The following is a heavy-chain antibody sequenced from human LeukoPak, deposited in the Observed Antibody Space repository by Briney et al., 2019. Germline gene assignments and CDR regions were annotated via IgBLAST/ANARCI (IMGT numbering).Heavy chain of an antibody. V-gene: IGHV4-30-4*01. J-gene: IGHJ6*02. CDR3: ARVPYCSGGSCYSGNGLYYYYYYGMDV. CDR1: GGSISSGGYY. D-gene: IGHD2-15*01. CDR2: IYYSGST. Sequence: SETLSLTCTVSGGSISSGGYYWSWIRQPPGKGLEWIGYIYYSGSTYYNPSLKSRVTISVDTSKNQFSLKLSSVTAADTAVYYCARVPYCSGGSCYSGNGLYYYYYYGMDVWGQGTTVTVSS.